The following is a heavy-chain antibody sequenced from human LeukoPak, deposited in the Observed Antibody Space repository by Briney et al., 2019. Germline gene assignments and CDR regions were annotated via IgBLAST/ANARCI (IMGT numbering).Heavy chain of an antibody. V-gene: IGHV1-46*01. CDR2: INPSGGST. Sequence: ASVKVSCKASGYTFTSYYMHWVRQAPGQGLEWMGIINPSGGSTSYAQKFQGRVTMTRDMSTSTVYMELSSLRSEDTAVYYCARDPSIAVAGTSFDYWGQGTLVTVSS. J-gene: IGHJ4*02. D-gene: IGHD6-19*01. CDR1: GYTFTSYY. CDR3: ARDPSIAVAGTSFDY.